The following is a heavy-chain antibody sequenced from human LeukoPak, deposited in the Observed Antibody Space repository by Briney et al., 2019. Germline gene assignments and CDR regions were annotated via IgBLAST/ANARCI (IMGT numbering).Heavy chain of an antibody. V-gene: IGHV3-20*04. J-gene: IGHJ4*02. Sequence: GGSLRLSCAASGFTFDDYGLSWVRQAPGKGLEWVSGINWNGGSTGYADSVKGRFTISRDNAKNSLYLQMNSLRAEDTALYYCARGYGSGEDGDYWGQGTLVTVSS. D-gene: IGHD3-10*01. CDR1: GFTFDDYG. CDR3: ARGYGSGEDGDY. CDR2: INWNGGST.